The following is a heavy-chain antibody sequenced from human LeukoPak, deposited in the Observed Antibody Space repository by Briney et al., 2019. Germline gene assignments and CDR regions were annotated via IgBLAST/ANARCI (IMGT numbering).Heavy chain of an antibody. CDR1: GFTFSDYY. J-gene: IGHJ6*03. CDR3: AREGGGDYYDSSGYYHYYYYYMDV. D-gene: IGHD3-22*01. Sequence: GGSLRLSCAVSGFTFSDYYMSWIRQAPGKGLEWVSYVSSGGSTISHADSVKGRFTISRDNAENSLYLQMNSLRAEDTAVYYCAREGGGDYYDSSGYYHYYYYYMDVWGKGTTVTVSS. CDR2: VSSGGSTI. V-gene: IGHV3-11*04.